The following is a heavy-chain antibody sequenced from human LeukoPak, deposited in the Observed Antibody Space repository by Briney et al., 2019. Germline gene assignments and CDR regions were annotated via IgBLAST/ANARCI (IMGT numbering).Heavy chain of an antibody. Sequence: PSETLSLTCTVSGGSISSSSYYWGWIRQPPGKGLEWIGSIYYSGSTYYNPSLKSRVTISVDTSKNQFSLKLSSVTAADTAVYYCARVDSSNWYEYRGYFDYWGQGTLVTVSS. CDR1: GGSISSSSYY. CDR2: IYYSGST. J-gene: IGHJ4*02. D-gene: IGHD6-13*01. V-gene: IGHV4-39*07. CDR3: ARVDSSNWYEYRGYFDY.